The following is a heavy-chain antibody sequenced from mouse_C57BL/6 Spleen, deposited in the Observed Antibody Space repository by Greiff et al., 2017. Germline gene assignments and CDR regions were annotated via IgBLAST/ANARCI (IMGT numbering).Heavy chain of an antibody. CDR1: GFTFSSYA. D-gene: IGHD3-2*02. J-gene: IGHJ3*01. V-gene: IGHV5-4*03. Sequence: EVKLVESGGGLVKPGGSLKLSCAASGFTFSSYAMSWVRQTPEKRLEWVATISDGGSYTYYPDNVKGRFTISRDNAKNNLYLQMSHLKSEDTAMYYCARLDSSGYVAWFAYWGQGTLVTVSA. CDR2: ISDGGSYT. CDR3: ARLDSSGYVAWFAY.